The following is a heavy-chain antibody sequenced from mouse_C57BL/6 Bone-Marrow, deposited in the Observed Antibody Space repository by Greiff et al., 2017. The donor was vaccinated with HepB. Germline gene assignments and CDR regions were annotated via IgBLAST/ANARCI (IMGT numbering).Heavy chain of an antibody. D-gene: IGHD1-1*01. CDR2: ISNGGGST. CDR1: GFTFSDYY. Sequence: EVQRVESGGGLVQPGGSLKLSCAASGFTFSDYYMYWVRQTPEKRLEWVAYISNGGGSTYYPDTVKGRFTISRDNAKNTLYLQMSRLKSEDTAMYYCARLRLRDWYFDVWGTGTTVTVSS. V-gene: IGHV5-12*01. CDR3: ARLRLRDWYFDV. J-gene: IGHJ1*03.